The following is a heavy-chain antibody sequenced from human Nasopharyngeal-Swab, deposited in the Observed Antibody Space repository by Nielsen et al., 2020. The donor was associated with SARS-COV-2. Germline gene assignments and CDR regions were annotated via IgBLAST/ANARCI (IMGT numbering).Heavy chain of an antibody. Sequence: GESLKISCAASGFTFSSYAMSWVRQAPGKGLEWVSAISGGGGSTYYADSVKGRFTISRDNSKNTLYLQMNSLRAEDTAVYYCAKVQGIAATQEDYWGQGTLVTVSS. CDR2: ISGGGGST. D-gene: IGHD6-13*01. CDR3: AKVQGIAATQEDY. CDR1: GFTFSSYA. V-gene: IGHV3-23*01. J-gene: IGHJ4*02.